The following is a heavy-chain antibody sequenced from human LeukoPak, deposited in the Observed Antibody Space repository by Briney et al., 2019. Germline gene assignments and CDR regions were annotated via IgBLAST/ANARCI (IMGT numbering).Heavy chain of an antibody. J-gene: IGHJ4*02. D-gene: IGHD6-13*01. CDR3: ARHEAGSPDY. CDR2: IYPGDSDT. V-gene: IGHV5-51*01. CDR1: GYTFTNYW. Sequence: GESLKISCKGSGYTFTNYWIGWVRQMPGKGLEWMGIIYPGDSDTRYSPSFQGQVTISADKFTSTAYLQWSSLKASGTAMYYCARHEAGSPDYWGQGTLVTVSS.